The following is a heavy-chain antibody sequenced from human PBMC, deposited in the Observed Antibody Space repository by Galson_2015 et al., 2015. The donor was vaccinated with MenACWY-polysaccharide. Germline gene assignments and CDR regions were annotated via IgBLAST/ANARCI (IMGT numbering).Heavy chain of an antibody. Sequence: SLRLSFAASGFTFSSYAMSWVRQAPGKGLEWVSAISGSGDNTYYADSVKGRFTISRDNSKNTLFLQMNSLRAEDTAVYYCAKCQGWLVYIDLWGQGTLVTVSS. D-gene: IGHD6-19*01. CDR2: ISGSGDNT. V-gene: IGHV3-23*01. J-gene: IGHJ4*02. CDR3: AKCQGWLVYIDL. CDR1: GFTFSSYA.